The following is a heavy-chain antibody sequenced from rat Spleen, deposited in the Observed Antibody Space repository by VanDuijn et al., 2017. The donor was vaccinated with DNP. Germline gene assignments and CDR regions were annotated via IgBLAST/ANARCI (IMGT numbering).Heavy chain of an antibody. J-gene: IGHJ2*01. Sequence: EVQLVESGGGLVQPGRSLKLSCAVSGLTLNDYYMAWVRQAPTKGLEWVASISYDGSATYYGDSVKGRFTISRDNAKSALFLQMNSLRSEDTATYYCARLKWERAYYFDYWGQGIMVTVSS. V-gene: IGHV5-22*01. CDR1: GLTLNDYY. CDR3: ARLKWERAYYFDY. D-gene: IGHD5-1*01. CDR2: ISYDGSAT.